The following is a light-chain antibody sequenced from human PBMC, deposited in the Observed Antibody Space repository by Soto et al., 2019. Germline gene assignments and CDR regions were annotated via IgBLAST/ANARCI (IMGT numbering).Light chain of an antibody. CDR3: SSYTSSSTLVV. CDR2: EAT. CDR1: SSDVGTYNL. J-gene: IGLJ2*01. V-gene: IGLV2-14*02. Sequence: QSALTQPASVSGSPGQSITISCTGTSSDVGTYNLVSWYQHHPGKAPKLMIYEATKRPSGVSSRFSGSKSGNTASLTISGLQAEDEADYYCSSYTSSSTLVVFGGGTKLTVL.